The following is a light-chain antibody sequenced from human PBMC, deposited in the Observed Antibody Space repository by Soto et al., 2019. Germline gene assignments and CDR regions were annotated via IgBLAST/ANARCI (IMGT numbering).Light chain of an antibody. CDR1: SSDVGGYNY. Sequence: LTQPASVSGSPGQSITISCTGTSSDVGGYNYVSWYQQHPGNAPKLMIYDVSNRPSGVSNRFSGSKSGNTASLTISGLQAEDEADYYCSSYTSSSTSFFGTGTKVTVL. J-gene: IGLJ1*01. CDR2: DVS. CDR3: SSYTSSSTSF. V-gene: IGLV2-14*01.